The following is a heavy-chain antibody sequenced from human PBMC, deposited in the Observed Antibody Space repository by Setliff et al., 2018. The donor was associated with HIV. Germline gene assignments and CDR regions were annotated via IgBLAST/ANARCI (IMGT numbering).Heavy chain of an antibody. D-gene: IGHD2-15*01. CDR3: ARGRVAVVKGYYYYYYGMDV. Sequence: LSLTCTVSGGSISSHYWSWIRQPPGKGLEWIGSVYYSGSTNYNPSLKSRITISLDTSKNQFSLKLSTVTAADTAVYYCARGRVAVVKGYYYYYYGMDVWGQGTTVTVSS. V-gene: IGHV4-59*11. CDR2: VYYSGST. CDR1: GGSISSHY. J-gene: IGHJ6*02.